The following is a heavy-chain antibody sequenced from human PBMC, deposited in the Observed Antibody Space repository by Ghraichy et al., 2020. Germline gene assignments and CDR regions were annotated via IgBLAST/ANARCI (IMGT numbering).Heavy chain of an antibody. CDR2: IYYSGST. Sequence: SQTLSLTCNVSGGSISSGGYYWTWIRQHPGKGLEWIGYIYYSGSTYYNPSLKSRLTISVDTSENQFSLKLSSVTAADTAVYFCARDADGYNSLDYWGQGTLVTVSS. J-gene: IGHJ4*02. CDR1: GGSISSGGYY. D-gene: IGHD5-24*01. CDR3: ARDADGYNSLDY. V-gene: IGHV4-31*02.